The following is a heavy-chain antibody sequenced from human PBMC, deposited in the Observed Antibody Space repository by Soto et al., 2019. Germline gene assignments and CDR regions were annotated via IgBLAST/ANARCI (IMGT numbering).Heavy chain of an antibody. V-gene: IGHV1-2*04. Sequence: ASVKVSCKASGYTFTGYYMHWVRQAPGQGLEWMGWINPNSGGTNYAQKFQGWVTMTRYTSISTAYMELSRLRSDDTAVYYCARGTPITYWYFDLWGRGTLVTVSS. CDR3: ARGTPITYWYFDL. D-gene: IGHD5-12*01. CDR2: INPNSGGT. CDR1: GYTFTGYY. J-gene: IGHJ2*01.